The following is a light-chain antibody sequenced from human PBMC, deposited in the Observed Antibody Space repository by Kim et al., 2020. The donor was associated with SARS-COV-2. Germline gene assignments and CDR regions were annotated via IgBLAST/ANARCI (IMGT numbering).Light chain of an antibody. CDR1: SSDVGGYNY. CDR2: EVN. CDR3: SSYTGTNNYV. J-gene: IGLJ1*01. V-gene: IGLV2-8*01. Sequence: GQSVTISCTGTSSDVGGYNYVSWYQQHPGNAPKVMIHEVNKRPSGVPDRFSGSKSGSTASLTVSGLQTEDEADYYCSSYTGTNNYVFGTGTKVTVL.